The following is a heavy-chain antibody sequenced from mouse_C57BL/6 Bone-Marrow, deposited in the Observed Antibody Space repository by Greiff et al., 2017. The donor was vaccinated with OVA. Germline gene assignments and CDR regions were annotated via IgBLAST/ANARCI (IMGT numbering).Heavy chain of an antibody. CDR1: GYTFTSYW. V-gene: IGHV1-7*01. CDR3: AKKRITTVYYFDY. D-gene: IGHD1-1*01. CDR2: INPSSGYT. J-gene: IGHJ2*01. Sequence: VMLVESGAELAKPGASVKLSCKASGYTFTSYWMHWVKQRPGQGLEWIGYINPSSGYTKYNQKFKDKATLTADKSSSTAYMQLSSLTYEDSAVYYCAKKRITTVYYFDYWGQGTTLTVSS.